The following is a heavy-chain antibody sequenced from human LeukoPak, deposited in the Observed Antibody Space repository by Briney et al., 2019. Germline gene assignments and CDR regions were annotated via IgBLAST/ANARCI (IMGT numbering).Heavy chain of an antibody. CDR2: IYTSGST. D-gene: IGHD6-13*01. CDR1: GGSISSGSYY. CDR3: ARVPQQLVISVGFDY. V-gene: IGHV4-61*02. Sequence: SETLSLTCTVSGGSISSGSYYWSWIRQPAGKGLEWIGRIYTSGSTNYNPSLKSRVTISVDTSKNQFSLKLSSVTAADTAVYYCARVPQQLVISVGFDYWGQGTLVTVSS. J-gene: IGHJ4*02.